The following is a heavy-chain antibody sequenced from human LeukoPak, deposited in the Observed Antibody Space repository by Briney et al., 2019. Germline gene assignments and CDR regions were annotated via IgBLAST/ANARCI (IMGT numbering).Heavy chain of an antibody. D-gene: IGHD3-10*01. Sequence: HPGGSLRLSCAASGFTFSSYAMSWVRQAPGKGLEWVSGISWNSGSIGYADSVKGRFTISRDNAKNSLYLQMNSLGAEDTALYYCAKDKRASIYGSGSYFDYWGQGTLVTVSS. CDR3: AKDKRASIYGSGSYFDY. V-gene: IGHV3-9*01. CDR1: GFTFSSYA. CDR2: ISWNSGSI. J-gene: IGHJ4*02.